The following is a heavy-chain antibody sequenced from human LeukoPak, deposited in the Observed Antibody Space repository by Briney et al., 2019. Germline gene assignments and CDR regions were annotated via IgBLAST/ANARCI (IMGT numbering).Heavy chain of an antibody. J-gene: IGHJ1*01. D-gene: IGHD3-22*01. CDR1: GYTFTSYY. CDR2: INPNSGGT. CDR3: ARGSYDSSDFEYFHH. V-gene: IGHV1-2*02. Sequence: ASVKLSCKASGYTFTSYYMHWVRQAPGQGLEWMGWINPNSGGTNYAQKFQGRVTMTRDTTIGKDYMEMNRLRADDTAVYYCARGSYDSSDFEYFHHWGQGTLVTVSS.